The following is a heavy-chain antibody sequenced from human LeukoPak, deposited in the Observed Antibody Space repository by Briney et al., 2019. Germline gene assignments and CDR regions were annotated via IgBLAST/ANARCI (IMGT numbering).Heavy chain of an antibody. CDR3: ARDRYYYDSSAYYEIDY. D-gene: IGHD3-22*01. Sequence: GESLKISCAASGFIFSSYDMNWVRQAPGKGLEWVSYISSSGSTIYYADSVKGRFTISRDNAKNSLFLQMISLRAEDTAVYYCARDRYYYDSSAYYEIDYWGQGTLVTVSS. J-gene: IGHJ4*02. CDR1: GFIFSSYD. V-gene: IGHV3-48*03. CDR2: ISSSGSTI.